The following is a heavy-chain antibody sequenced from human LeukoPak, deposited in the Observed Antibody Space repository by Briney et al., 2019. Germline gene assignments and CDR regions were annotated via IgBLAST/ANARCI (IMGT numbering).Heavy chain of an antibody. CDR1: GFTFSSYG. D-gene: IGHD3-22*01. CDR3: AKEIYYDSTGPQY. V-gene: IGHV3-23*01. J-gene: IGHJ4*02. Sequence: GGTLRLSCAASGFTFSSYGMSWVRQAPGKGLEWVSAISGSGGSTYYADSVKGRFTISRDNSKNTLYLQMNSLRAEDTAVYHCAKEIYYDSTGPQYWGQGTLVTVSS. CDR2: ISGSGGST.